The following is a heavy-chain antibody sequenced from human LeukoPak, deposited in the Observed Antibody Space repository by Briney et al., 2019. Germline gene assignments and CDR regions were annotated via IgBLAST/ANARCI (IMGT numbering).Heavy chain of an antibody. CDR2: INHSGST. CDR3: ARGPYSYDSSGAFDI. CDR1: GGSFSGYY. J-gene: IGHJ3*02. D-gene: IGHD3-22*01. V-gene: IGHV4-34*01. Sequence: PSETLSLTCAVYGGSFSGYYWSWIRQPPGKGLEWIGEINHSGSTNYNPSLKSRVTISVDTSKNQSSLKLSSVTAADTAVYFCARGPYSYDSSGAFDIWGQGTMVTVSS.